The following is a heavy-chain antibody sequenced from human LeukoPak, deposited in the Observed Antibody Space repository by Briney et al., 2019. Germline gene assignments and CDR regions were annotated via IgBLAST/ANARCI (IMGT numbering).Heavy chain of an antibody. Sequence: GGSLRLTCAASGFTFSIYNMNWFRQAPGKGLEWVANIKQDGSEKYYVDSVKGRFTISRDNAKNSLFLQMNSLRAEDTAMYYCARNSGSHPWGQGTLVTVSS. CDR2: IKQDGSEK. V-gene: IGHV3-7*01. CDR3: ARNSGSHP. D-gene: IGHD1-26*01. J-gene: IGHJ5*02. CDR1: GFTFSIYN.